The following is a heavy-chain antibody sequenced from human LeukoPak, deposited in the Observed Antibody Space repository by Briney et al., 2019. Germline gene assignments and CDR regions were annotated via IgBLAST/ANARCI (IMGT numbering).Heavy chain of an antibody. CDR2: IYSGGNT. V-gene: IGHV3-53*01. J-gene: IGHJ4*02. D-gene: IGHD6-13*01. CDR1: GFTFSSYA. Sequence: PGGSLRLSCAASGFTFSSYAMSWVRQAPGKGLEWVSVIYSGGNTYYADSVKGRFTISRDDSKNTLYLQMNSLRAEDTAVYYCARRGLSSSWPFDYWGQGTLVTVSS. CDR3: ARRGLSSSWPFDY.